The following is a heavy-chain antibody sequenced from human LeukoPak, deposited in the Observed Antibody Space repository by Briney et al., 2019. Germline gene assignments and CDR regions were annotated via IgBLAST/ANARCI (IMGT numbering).Heavy chain of an antibody. V-gene: IGHV3-53*01. D-gene: IGHD3-10*01. CDR1: GFTVSSNY. CDR2: IYSGGST. CDR3: ALSGAYGYYGMDV. Sequence: GGSLRLSCAASGFTVSSNYMSWVRQAPGKGLEWVSVIYSGGSTYYADSVKGRFTISRDNSKNTLYLQMNSLRAEDTAVYYCALSGAYGYYGMDVWGQGTTVTVSS. J-gene: IGHJ6*02.